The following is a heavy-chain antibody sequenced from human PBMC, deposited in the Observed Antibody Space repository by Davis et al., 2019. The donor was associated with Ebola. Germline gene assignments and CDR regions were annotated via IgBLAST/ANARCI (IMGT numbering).Heavy chain of an antibody. CDR3: ARVDYSNYPRYFDY. J-gene: IGHJ4*02. V-gene: IGHV4-61*08. Sequence: PSETLSLTCAVSGGAVTSGGYFWAWIRQPPGKGLEWIGYIYSSGDIHLSPSLRSRASIFRDTSKNQFSLRLSSVTAADTAVYYCARVDYSNYPRYFDYWGQGTLVTVS. CDR1: GGAVTSGGYF. CDR2: IYSSGDI. D-gene: IGHD4-11*01.